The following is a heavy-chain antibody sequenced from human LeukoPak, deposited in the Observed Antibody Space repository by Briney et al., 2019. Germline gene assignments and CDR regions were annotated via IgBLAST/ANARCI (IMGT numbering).Heavy chain of an antibody. V-gene: IGHV4-38-2*02. CDR2: IYHSGST. CDR1: GYSISSGYY. J-gene: IGHJ4*02. D-gene: IGHD3-10*01. CDR3: AGSMVRGVIIVDY. Sequence: SETLSLTCTVSGYSISSGYYWGWIRQPPGKGPEWIGSIYHSGSTYYNPSLKSRVTISVDTSKNQSSLKLSSVTAADTAVYYCAGSMVRGVIIVDYWGQGTLVTVSS.